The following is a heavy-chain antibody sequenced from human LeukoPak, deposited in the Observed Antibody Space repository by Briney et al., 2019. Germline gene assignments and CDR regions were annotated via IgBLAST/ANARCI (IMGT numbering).Heavy chain of an antibody. V-gene: IGHV3-21*01. D-gene: IGHD5-12*01. CDR3: ARVSGKWLGYYYMDV. CDR1: GFTFSRYS. J-gene: IGHJ6*03. CDR2: ISSSSSYI. Sequence: PGGSLRLSCAASGFTFSRYSMNWVRQAPGKGLEWVSSISSSSSYIYYADSVKGRFTISRDNAKNSLYLQMNSLRAEDTAVYYCARVSGKWLGYYYMDVWGKGTTVTVSS.